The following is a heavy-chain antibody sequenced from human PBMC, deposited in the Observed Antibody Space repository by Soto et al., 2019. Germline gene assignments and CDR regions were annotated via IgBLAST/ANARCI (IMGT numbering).Heavy chain of an antibody. J-gene: IGHJ4*02. CDR2: FYYSGST. CDR3: AIHYCDYFDY. D-gene: IGHD4-17*01. Sequence: QVQLQESGPGLVKPSETLSLTCTVSGGSISSYYWSWIRQPPGKGLEWIGYFYYSGSTNYNPSLKSLVTLSVDTSNNHFSLKLSSVTAADTAVYYCAIHYCDYFDYFGQGTLVTVSS. V-gene: IGHV4-59*01. CDR1: GGSISSYY.